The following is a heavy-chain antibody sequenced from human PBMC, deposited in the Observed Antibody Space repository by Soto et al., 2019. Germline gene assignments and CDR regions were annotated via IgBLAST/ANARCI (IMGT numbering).Heavy chain of an antibody. CDR1: GFTFSTFW. D-gene: IGHD6-13*01. Sequence: EVQLVESGGDLFQPGGSLSLSCAGSGFTFSTFWLGWVRQVRGNGQEGVANIKYDESEKSYGYSVKGRFTISIDTAKNSLSLTMSSLRADDTAVYYCAAGSRSNCFDYWGQGTLVTVSS. V-gene: IGHV3-7*03. CDR2: IKYDESEK. CDR3: AAGSRSNCFDY. J-gene: IGHJ4*02.